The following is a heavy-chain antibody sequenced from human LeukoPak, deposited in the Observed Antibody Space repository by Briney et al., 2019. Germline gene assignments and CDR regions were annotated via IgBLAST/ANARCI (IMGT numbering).Heavy chain of an antibody. Sequence: GRSLRLSCAASGFTFSSYAMHWVRQAPGKGLEWVAVISYDGSNKYYADSVKGRFTVSRDNSKNTLFLQMDSLRPEDTAVYYCVKDGRPIRLGELSSLDYWGQGTLVTVSS. CDR3: VKDGRPIRLGELSSLDY. V-gene: IGHV3-30-3*01. CDR2: ISYDGSNK. CDR1: GFTFSSYA. D-gene: IGHD3-16*02. J-gene: IGHJ4*02.